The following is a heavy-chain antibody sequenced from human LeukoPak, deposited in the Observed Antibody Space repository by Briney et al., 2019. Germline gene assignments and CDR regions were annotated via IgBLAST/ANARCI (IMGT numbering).Heavy chain of an antibody. CDR2: IYYSGST. V-gene: IGHV4-31*03. Sequence: SQTLSLTCTVSGGSISSGGYYWSWIRQHPGKGLEWIGYIYYSGSTYYNPSLKGRVTISVDTSKNQFSLKLSSVTAADTAVYYCAREVYYGSGSYYKENWFDPWGQGTLVTVSS. CDR3: AREVYYGSGSYYKENWFDP. D-gene: IGHD3-10*01. J-gene: IGHJ5*02. CDR1: GGSISSGGYY.